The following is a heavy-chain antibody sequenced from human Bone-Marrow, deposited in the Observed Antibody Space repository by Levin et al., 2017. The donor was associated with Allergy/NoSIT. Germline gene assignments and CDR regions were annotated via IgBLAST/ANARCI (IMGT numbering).Heavy chain of an antibody. CDR3: ARGWEQPWGYFDY. Sequence: GSLRLSCTVSGGSISSYYWSWIRQPAGKGLEWIGRIYTSGSTNYNPSLKSRVTMSVDTSKNQFSLKLSSVTAADTAVYYCARGWEQPWGYFDYWGQGTLVTVSS. CDR2: IYTSGST. CDR1: GGSISSYY. D-gene: IGHD1-26*01. J-gene: IGHJ4*02. V-gene: IGHV4-4*07.